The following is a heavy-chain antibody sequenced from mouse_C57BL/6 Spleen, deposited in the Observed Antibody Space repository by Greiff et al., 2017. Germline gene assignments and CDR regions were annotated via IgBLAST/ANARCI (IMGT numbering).Heavy chain of an antibody. CDR2: IDPANGNT. CDR3: AGDYYGSSYWFAY. J-gene: IGHJ3*01. Sequence: VQLQQSVAELVRPGASVKLSCTASGFNIKNTYMHWVKQRPEQGLEWIGRIDPANGNTKYAPKFQGKATITADTSSNTAYLQLSSLTSEDTAIYYCAGDYYGSSYWFAYWGQGTLVTVSA. CDR1: GFNIKNTY. D-gene: IGHD1-1*01. V-gene: IGHV14-3*01.